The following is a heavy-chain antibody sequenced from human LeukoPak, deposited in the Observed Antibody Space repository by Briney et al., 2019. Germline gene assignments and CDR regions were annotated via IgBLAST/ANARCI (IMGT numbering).Heavy chain of an antibody. CDR3: ARDVAAAGPFDP. D-gene: IGHD6-13*01. V-gene: IGHV1-46*01. Sequence: GASVKVSCKASGYTSTSYYMHWVRQAPGQGLEWMGIINPSGGSTSYAQKFQGRVTMTRDTSTSTVYMELSSLRSEDTAVYYCARDVAAAGPFDPWGQGTLVTVSS. CDR2: INPSGGST. CDR1: GYTSTSYY. J-gene: IGHJ5*02.